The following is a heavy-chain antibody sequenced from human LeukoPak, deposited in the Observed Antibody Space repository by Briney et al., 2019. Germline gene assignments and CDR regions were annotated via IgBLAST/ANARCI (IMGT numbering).Heavy chain of an antibody. J-gene: IGHJ3*02. CDR1: GFTFSSYS. Sequence: GGSLRLSCAASGFTFSSYSMNWVRQAPGKGLEWVSSISSSSSYIYYADSVKGRFTISRDNAKNSLYLQMNSLRAEDTAAYYCARDRGRLLWFGESSAFDIWGQGTMVTVSS. D-gene: IGHD3-10*01. CDR3: ARDRGRLLWFGESSAFDI. V-gene: IGHV3-21*01. CDR2: ISSSSSYI.